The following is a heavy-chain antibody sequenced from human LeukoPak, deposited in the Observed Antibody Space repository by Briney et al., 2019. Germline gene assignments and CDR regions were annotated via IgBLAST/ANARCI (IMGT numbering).Heavy chain of an antibody. CDR3: ARGVDSSGYYSPFDY. J-gene: IGHJ4*02. CDR2: VSYSGGT. V-gene: IGHV4-59*01. Sequence: SETLSLTCTVSGGSINTYYWSWVRQPPGKGLEWVGYVSYSGGTTYNPSLKSRVTISIDTSKNQFSLKLSSVTAADTAVYYCARGVDSSGYYSPFDYWGQGTLVTVSS. D-gene: IGHD3-22*01. CDR1: GGSINTYY.